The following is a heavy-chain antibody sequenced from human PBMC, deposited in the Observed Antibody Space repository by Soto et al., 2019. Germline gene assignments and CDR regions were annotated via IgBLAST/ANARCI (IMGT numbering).Heavy chain of an antibody. CDR1: GYSFTSNC. Sequence: GESLKISCQGSGYSFTSNCIGWVRQMPGKGLEWMVIINPADSDIKYSPSFQGQVTISADKSIGTAYLQWSSLKASDTAMYYCARHQRDDASRKIDCWGKGTMVNVSS. CDR2: INPADSDI. J-gene: IGHJ4*02. CDR3: ARHQRDDASRKIDC. D-gene: IGHD2-2*01. V-gene: IGHV5-51*01.